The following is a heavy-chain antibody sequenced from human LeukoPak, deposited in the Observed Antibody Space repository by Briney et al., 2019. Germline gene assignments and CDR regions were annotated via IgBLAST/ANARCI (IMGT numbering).Heavy chain of an antibody. CDR3: ARDRPASGWRFGEGSKRPHYFDY. V-gene: IGHV3-21*01. J-gene: IGHJ4*02. Sequence: GGSLRLSCAASGFTFSTYSMNWVRQSPGKGLEWVSFISSSNSYIYYGGSVKGRFTISRDNAKNSLYLKMNSLRAEDTAVYFCARDRPASGWRFGEGSKRPHYFDYWGQGTLVTVSS. CDR1: GFTFSTYS. D-gene: IGHD6-19*01. CDR2: ISSSNSYI.